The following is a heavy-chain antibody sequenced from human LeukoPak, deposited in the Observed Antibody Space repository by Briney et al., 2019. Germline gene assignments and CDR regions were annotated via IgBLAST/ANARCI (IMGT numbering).Heavy chain of an antibody. CDR3: AMRGIAAAGQPVDY. CDR2: IYSGGST. V-gene: IGHV3-66*01. J-gene: IGHJ4*02. Sequence: PGGSLRLSCAASGFTVSSNYMSWVRQAPGKGLEWVSVIYSGGSTYYADSVKGRFTISRDNSKNTLHLQMNSLRAEDTAVYYCAMRGIAAAGQPVDYWGQGTLVTVSS. D-gene: IGHD6-13*01. CDR1: GFTVSSNY.